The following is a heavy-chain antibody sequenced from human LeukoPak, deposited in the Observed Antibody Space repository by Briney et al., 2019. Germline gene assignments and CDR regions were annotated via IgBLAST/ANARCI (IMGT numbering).Heavy chain of an antibody. V-gene: IGHV4-39*07. J-gene: IGHJ5*02. CDR2: IYYSGGT. CDR3: AKFNYGDYGWFDP. Sequence: SETLSLTCTVSGGSISSSSYYWGWIRQPPGKGLEWIGSIYYSGGTYYNPSLKSRVTISVDTSKNQFSLKLSSVTAADTAVYYCAKFNYGDYGWFDPWGQGTLVTVSS. CDR1: GGSISSSSYY. D-gene: IGHD4-17*01.